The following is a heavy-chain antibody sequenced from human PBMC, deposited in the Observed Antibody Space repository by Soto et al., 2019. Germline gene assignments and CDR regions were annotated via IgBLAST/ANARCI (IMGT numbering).Heavy chain of an antibody. D-gene: IGHD2-21*02. CDR2: IYYSGST. CDR1: GGSISSSSYY. J-gene: IGHJ6*02. CDR3: ARGLAYCGGDCYSRSALYYYYGMDV. Sequence: SETLSLTCTVSGGSISSSSYYWGWIRQPPGKGLEWIGSIYYSGSTYYNPSLKSRVTISVDTSKNQFSLKLSSVTAADTAVYYCARGLAYCGGDCYSRSALYYYYGMDVWGQGTTVTVSS. V-gene: IGHV4-39*01.